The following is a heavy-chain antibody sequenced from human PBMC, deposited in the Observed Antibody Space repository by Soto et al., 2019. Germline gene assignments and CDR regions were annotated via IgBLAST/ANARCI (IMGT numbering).Heavy chain of an antibody. CDR1: GGSISSSSYY. Sequence: SETLSLTCTVSGGSISSSSYYWGWIRQPPGKGLEWIGSIYYSGSTYYTPSLKSRVTISVDTSKNQFSLKLSSVTAADTAVYYCARVEYYYYGMDVWGQGTTVTVSS. D-gene: IGHD2-15*01. V-gene: IGHV4-39*01. CDR3: ARVEYYYYGMDV. J-gene: IGHJ6*02. CDR2: IYYSGST.